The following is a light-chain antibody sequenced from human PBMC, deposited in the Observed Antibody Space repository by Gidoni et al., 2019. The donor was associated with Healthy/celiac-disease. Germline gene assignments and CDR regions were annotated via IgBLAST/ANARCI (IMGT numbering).Light chain of an antibody. CDR2: GAA. Sequence: EIVMTQSPATLSVSPGARATPSCSASHSVSSNLAWYQQKPGQAPRLLIYGAATRATGIPARFSGSGSGTEFTLTISSMQSEDVAVYYCQQYNNWPPYTFGQGTKLEIK. CDR3: QQYNNWPPYT. J-gene: IGKJ2*01. V-gene: IGKV3-15*01. CDR1: HSVSSN.